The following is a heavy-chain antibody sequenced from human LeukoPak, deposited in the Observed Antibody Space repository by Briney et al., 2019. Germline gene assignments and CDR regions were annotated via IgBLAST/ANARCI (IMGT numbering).Heavy chain of an antibody. D-gene: IGHD2-2*01. CDR1: GFTFSSYS. CDR3: ARERGYQLPLDAFDI. V-gene: IGHV3-21*01. J-gene: IGHJ3*02. Sequence: GGSLRLSCAASGFTFSSYSMNWVRQAPGKGLEWVSSISSSSSYIYYADSVKGRFTISRDNAKNSLYLQMNSLRAEDTAVYYCARERGYQLPLDAFDIWGQGTMVTVSS. CDR2: ISSSSSYI.